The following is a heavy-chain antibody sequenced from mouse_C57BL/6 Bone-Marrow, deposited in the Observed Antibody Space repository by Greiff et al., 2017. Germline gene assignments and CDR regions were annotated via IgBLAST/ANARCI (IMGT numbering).Heavy chain of an antibody. Sequence: VQLQQSGAELARPGASVKLSCKASGYTFTSYGISWVKQRTGQGLEWIGVIYPRSGNTYYNEKFKGKATLTADKSSSTAYMELRSLTSEDSAVYVCARSTVVVPDYWGQGTTLTLSS. D-gene: IGHD1-1*01. CDR1: GYTFTSYG. CDR3: ARSTVVVPDY. J-gene: IGHJ2*01. CDR2: IYPRSGNT. V-gene: IGHV1-81*01.